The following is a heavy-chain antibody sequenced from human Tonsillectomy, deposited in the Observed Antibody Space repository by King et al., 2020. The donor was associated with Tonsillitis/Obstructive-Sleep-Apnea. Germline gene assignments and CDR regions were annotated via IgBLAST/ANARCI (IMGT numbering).Heavy chain of an antibody. J-gene: IGHJ2*01. CDR2: INYSGST. CDR3: ARDPCINGVCYTGIWYFDL. Sequence: QLQESGPGLVKPSETLSLTCTVSGGSISTYYWSWIRQPPGKGLEWIGNINYSGSTKYNPSLQSRLSISIDTSKKQFSLKLSSVTAADTAVYYCARDPCINGVCYTGIWYFDLWGRGTLVTVSS. V-gene: IGHV4-59*01. CDR1: GGSISTYY. D-gene: IGHD2-8*01.